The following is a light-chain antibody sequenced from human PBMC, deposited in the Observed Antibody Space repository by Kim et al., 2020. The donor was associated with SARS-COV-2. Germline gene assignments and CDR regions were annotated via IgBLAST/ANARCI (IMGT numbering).Light chain of an antibody. CDR3: QVWDSSTAV. J-gene: IGLJ3*02. CDR1: IIGSKN. CDR2: RDS. V-gene: IGLV3-9*01. Sequence: SVARGETARITCGGTIIGSKNVHWYQQKPGQAPVLVIYRDSNRPSGIPERFSGSNSGNTATLTISRAQAGDEADYYCQVWDSSTAVFGGGTQLTVL.